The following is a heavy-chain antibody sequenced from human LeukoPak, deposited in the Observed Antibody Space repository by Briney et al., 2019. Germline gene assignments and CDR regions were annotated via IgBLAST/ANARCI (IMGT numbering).Heavy chain of an antibody. D-gene: IGHD3-22*01. CDR2: ISGSGGST. J-gene: IGHJ3*02. CDR1: GFTFSSYA. V-gene: IGHV3-23*01. CDR3: ARDGSGTYYYDSSGSYFLGAFDI. Sequence: PGGSLRLSCAASGFTFSSYAMSWVRQAPGKGLEWVSAISGSGGSTYYADSVKGRFTISRDNSKNTLYLQMNSLRAEDTAVYYCARDGSGTYYYDSSGSYFLGAFDIWGQGTMVTVSS.